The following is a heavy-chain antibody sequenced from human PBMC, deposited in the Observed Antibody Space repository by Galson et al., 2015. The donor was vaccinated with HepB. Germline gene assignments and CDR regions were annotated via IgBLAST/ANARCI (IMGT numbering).Heavy chain of an antibody. V-gene: IGHV4-59*01. J-gene: IGHJ2*01. CDR2: IYYSGST. CDR1: GGSISSYY. D-gene: IGHD4-17*01. CDR3: ARVFDYGPGRRYFDL. Sequence: LSLTCTVSGGSISSYYWSWIRQPPGKGLEWIGYIYYSGSTNYNPSLKSRVTISVDTSKNQFSLKLSSVTAADTAVYYCARVFDYGPGRRYFDLWGRGTLVTVSS.